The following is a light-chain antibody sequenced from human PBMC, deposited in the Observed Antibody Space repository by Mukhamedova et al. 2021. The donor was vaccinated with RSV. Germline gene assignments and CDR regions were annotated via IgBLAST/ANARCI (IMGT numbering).Light chain of an antibody. V-gene: IGKV1-5*03. CDR3: QQYNSYLVT. Sequence: WYQRRVHGKAHKLLMYKASTLETGVPSRFSGYGSGTEFTLTINSLQPDDFATYYCQQYNSYLVTFGGGTKVEIK. J-gene: IGKJ4*01. CDR2: KAS.